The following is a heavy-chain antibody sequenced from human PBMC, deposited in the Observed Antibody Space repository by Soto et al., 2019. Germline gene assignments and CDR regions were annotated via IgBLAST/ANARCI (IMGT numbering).Heavy chain of an antibody. CDR2: IIPIFGTA. Sequence: QVQLVQSGAEVKKPGASVKVSCKASGGTFSSYAISWVRQAPGQGLEWMGGIIPIFGTANYAQKFQGRVKITADESTSTAYMELSSLRSEDTAVYYCASVGTGLWFGELSYYYGMDVWGQGTTVTVSS. J-gene: IGHJ6*02. CDR1: GGTFSSYA. CDR3: ASVGTGLWFGELSYYYGMDV. V-gene: IGHV1-69*01. D-gene: IGHD3-10*01.